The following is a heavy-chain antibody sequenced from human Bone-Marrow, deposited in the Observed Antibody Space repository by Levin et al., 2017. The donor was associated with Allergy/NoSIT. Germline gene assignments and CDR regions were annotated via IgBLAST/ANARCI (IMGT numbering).Heavy chain of an antibody. Sequence: PGGSLRLSCVASGFRFNNYGLHWVRQAPGKGLEWVAVIWHDGTTKYSVDSVEDRFTISRDNSKNTLYLQMNSLRVDDSAVYYCARAPSAAGTAQFDFWGQGTLVTVSS. V-gene: IGHV3-33*01. CDR1: GFRFNNYG. CDR3: ARAPSAAGTAQFDF. D-gene: IGHD6-13*01. J-gene: IGHJ4*02. CDR2: IWHDGTTK.